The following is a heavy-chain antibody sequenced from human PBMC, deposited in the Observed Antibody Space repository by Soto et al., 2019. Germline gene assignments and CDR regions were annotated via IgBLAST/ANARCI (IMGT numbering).Heavy chain of an antibody. CDR1: GGSFSGYD. J-gene: IGHJ6*02. D-gene: IGHD1-7*01. V-gene: IGHV4-34*01. CDR3: ARGPTGTTFPRYYYYYYGMDV. Sequence: SETLSLTCAVYGGSFSGYDWSWIRQPPGKGLEWIGEINHSGSTNYNPSLKSRVTISVDTSKNQFSLKLSSVTAADTAVYYCARGPTGTTFPRYYYYYYGMDVWGQGTTVTVSS. CDR2: INHSGST.